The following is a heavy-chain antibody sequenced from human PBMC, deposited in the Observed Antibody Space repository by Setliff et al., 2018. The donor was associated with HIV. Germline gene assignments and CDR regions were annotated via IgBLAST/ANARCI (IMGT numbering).Heavy chain of an antibody. CDR1: GVSISSYY. Sequence: PSETLSLTCTVSGVSISSYYWSWIRQPAGKGLEWIGRIYTSGSTNYNPSLKSRVTMSVDTSKNQFSLKLSSVTAADTAMYYCARVQMAYAAFDVWGQGTMVTVSS. V-gene: IGHV4-4*07. CDR3: ARVQMAYAAFDV. CDR2: IYTSGST. D-gene: IGHD4-17*01. J-gene: IGHJ3*01.